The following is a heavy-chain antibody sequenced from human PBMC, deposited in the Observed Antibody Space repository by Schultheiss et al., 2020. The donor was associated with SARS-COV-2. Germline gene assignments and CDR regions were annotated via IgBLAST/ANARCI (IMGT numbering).Heavy chain of an antibody. J-gene: IGHJ4*02. CDR2: ISYDVSYK. CDR3: AKEKLNYFDY. Sequence: GGSLRLSCAASGFTFSSYGMHWVRQAPGKGLEWVAVISYDVSYKYYADSVKGRFTISRDNSKNTLYLQINSLRAEDTAVYYCAKEKLNYFDYWGQGTLVTVSS. CDR1: GFTFSSYG. D-gene: IGHD1-7*01. V-gene: IGHV3-30*18.